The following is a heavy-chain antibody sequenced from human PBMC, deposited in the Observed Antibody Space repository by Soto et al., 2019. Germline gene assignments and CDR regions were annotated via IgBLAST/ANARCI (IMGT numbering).Heavy chain of an antibody. Sequence: SETLSLTCTVSGVSITSTTYYWGWIRQPPGKGLEWIGSIYYSGSTYYNPSLKSRVTISVDTSKNQFSLKLTSVTAADTAVYYCARDKITGLFDYWGQGTLVTVFS. J-gene: IGHJ4*02. CDR3: ARDKITGLFDY. CDR2: IYYSGST. D-gene: IGHD2-8*02. CDR1: GVSITSTTYY. V-gene: IGHV4-39*02.